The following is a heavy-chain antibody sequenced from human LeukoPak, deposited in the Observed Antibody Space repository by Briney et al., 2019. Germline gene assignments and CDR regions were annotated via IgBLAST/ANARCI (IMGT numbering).Heavy chain of an antibody. CDR1: GGSISSGGYY. V-gene: IGHV4-31*03. J-gene: IGHJ5*02. CDR3: ARGLSWSRGYSYGFANWFDP. CDR2: IYYSGST. D-gene: IGHD5-18*01. Sequence: SETLSLTCTVSGGSISSGGYYWSWIRQHPGKGLEWIGYIYYSGSTYYNPSLKSRVTISVDTSKNQFSLKLSSVTAADTAVYYCARGLSWSRGYSYGFANWFDPWGQGTLVTVSS.